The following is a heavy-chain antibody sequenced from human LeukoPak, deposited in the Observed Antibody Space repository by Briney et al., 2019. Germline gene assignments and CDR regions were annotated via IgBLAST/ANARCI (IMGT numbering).Heavy chain of an antibody. Sequence: PGGSLRLSCAASGFTFSSYAMSWVRQAPGKGLEWVSAISGSGGSTYYADSVKGRFTISRDNSKNTLYLQMNSRRAEDTDVYYCAKSSPEGTYSSSWYPHCYYYYGMDVWGKGTAVTVSS. D-gene: IGHD6-13*01. CDR1: GFTFSSYA. J-gene: IGHJ6*04. CDR2: ISGSGGST. V-gene: IGHV3-23*01. CDR3: AKSSPEGTYSSSWYPHCYYYYGMDV.